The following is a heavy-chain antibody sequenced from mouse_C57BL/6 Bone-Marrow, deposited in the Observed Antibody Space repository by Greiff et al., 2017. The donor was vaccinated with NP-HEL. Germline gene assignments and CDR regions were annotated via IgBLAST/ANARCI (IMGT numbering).Heavy chain of an antibody. J-gene: IGHJ2*01. D-gene: IGHD2-3*01. CDR3: ASGGWLPYFDY. V-gene: IGHV1-64*01. Sequence: VQLQQPGAELVKPGASVKLSCKASGYTFTSYWMHWVKQRPGQGLEWIGMIHPNSGSTNYNEKFKGKATLTADKSSSTAYMELRSLTSEDSAVYFCASGGWLPYFDYWGQGTTLTVSS. CDR1: GYTFTSYW. CDR2: IHPNSGST.